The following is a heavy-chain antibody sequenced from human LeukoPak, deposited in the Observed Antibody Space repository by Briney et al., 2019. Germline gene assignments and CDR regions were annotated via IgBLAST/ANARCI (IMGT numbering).Heavy chain of an antibody. V-gene: IGHV3-33*01. CDR2: IWYDGDNK. J-gene: IGHJ4*02. CDR1: GFTFSSYG. D-gene: IGHD5-18*01. Sequence: PGGSLRLSCAASGFTFSSYGMHWVRQAPGKGLEWVAVIWYDGDNKYYADSVKGRFTIPRDNSKNTLYVQMNSLRAEDTAVYYCARDARIQHYYFDYWGQGTLVTVSS. CDR3: ARDARIQHYYFDY.